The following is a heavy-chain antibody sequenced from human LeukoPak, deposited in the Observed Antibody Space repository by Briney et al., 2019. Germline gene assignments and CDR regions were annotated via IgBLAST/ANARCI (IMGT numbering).Heavy chain of an antibody. V-gene: IGHV1-69*06. J-gene: IGHJ6*03. Sequence: GASVKVSCKASGGTFSSYAISWVRQAPGHGLEWMGGIIPIFDTANYAQKFQGRGTITAEKSRSTAYMELSSLGSEDTAVYYCARAIAGRPKRGYYYYMDVWGKGTTVTVSS. D-gene: IGHD6-6*01. CDR1: GGTFSSYA. CDR3: ARAIAGRPKRGYYYYMDV. CDR2: IIPIFDTA.